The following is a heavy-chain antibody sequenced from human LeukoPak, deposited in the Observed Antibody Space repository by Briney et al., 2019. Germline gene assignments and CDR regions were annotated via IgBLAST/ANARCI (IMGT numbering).Heavy chain of an antibody. CDR1: GYTFRDYE. J-gene: IGHJ4*02. V-gene: IGHV1-8*01. D-gene: IGHD4-23*01. CDR3: ARGHYGGNRYFDN. CDR2: IHANSGKA. Sequence: GASVKVSCNTSGYTFRDYEINRVRQAPGLGLEWVAWIHANSGKAGSAQKFQGRVTLTRDTSTETAFMELSGLTSDDSATYFCARGHYGGNRYFDNWGQGTLVTVSS.